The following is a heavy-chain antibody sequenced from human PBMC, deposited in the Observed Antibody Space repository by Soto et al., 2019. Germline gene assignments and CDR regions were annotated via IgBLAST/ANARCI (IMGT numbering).Heavy chain of an antibody. D-gene: IGHD6-19*01. CDR2: IYYSGST. CDR1: GGSISSYY. CDR3: ARRYSSGFDY. Sequence: PSETMSLTCTVSGGSISSYYWSWIRKPPGKGLEWIGYIYYSGSTNYNPSHKSRVTISVDTSKNQFSLKLSSVTAADTAVYYCARRYSSGFDYWGQGTLVTVSS. J-gene: IGHJ4*02. V-gene: IGHV4-59*01.